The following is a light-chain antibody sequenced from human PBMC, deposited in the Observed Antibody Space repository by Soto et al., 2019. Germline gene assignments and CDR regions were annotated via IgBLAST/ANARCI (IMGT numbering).Light chain of an antibody. Sequence: DIQMTQSPSSLSASVGDRVTITCLASQSISSYLNWYQQKPGKAPKLLIYAASSLQSGVPSRFSGSGSGTDFTLTISSLQPEDFATYYCQQSYSTPWTFGQGIKV. V-gene: IGKV1-39*01. J-gene: IGKJ1*01. CDR3: QQSYSTPWT. CDR2: AAS. CDR1: QSISSY.